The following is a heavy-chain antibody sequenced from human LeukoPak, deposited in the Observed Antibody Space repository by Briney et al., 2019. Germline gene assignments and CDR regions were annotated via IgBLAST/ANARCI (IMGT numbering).Heavy chain of an antibody. CDR2: INHSGST. Sequence: SETLSLTCAVYGGSFSGYYWSWIRQSPGKGLEWIGEINHSGSTNYNPSLKSRVSISLDTSKNQFSLKLSSVTAADTAVYYCARGRQTPTDNWFDPWGQGTLVTVSS. V-gene: IGHV4-34*01. J-gene: IGHJ5*02. CDR3: ARGRQTPTDNWFDP. CDR1: GGSFSGYY.